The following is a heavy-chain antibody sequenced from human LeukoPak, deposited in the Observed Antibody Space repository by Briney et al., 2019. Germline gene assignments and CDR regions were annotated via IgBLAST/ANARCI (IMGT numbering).Heavy chain of an antibody. CDR2: ISGSGGST. D-gene: IGHD3-22*01. CDR3: ARASGGYYDSSGSFDY. Sequence: GGSLRLSCAASGFTFSSYAMSWVRQAPGKGLEWVSAISGSGGSTYYADSVKGRFTISRDNSKNMLYLQMNSLRAEDTAVYHCARASGGYYDSSGSFDYWGQGTLVTVSS. J-gene: IGHJ4*02. CDR1: GFTFSSYA. V-gene: IGHV3-23*01.